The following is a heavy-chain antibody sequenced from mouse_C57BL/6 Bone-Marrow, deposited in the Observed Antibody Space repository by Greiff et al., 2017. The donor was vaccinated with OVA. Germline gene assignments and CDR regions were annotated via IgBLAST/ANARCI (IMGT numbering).Heavy chain of an antibody. D-gene: IGHD2-5*01. V-gene: IGHV6-6*01. CDR3: TTYYSNHWDVGMDY. CDR1: GFTFSDAW. CDR2: IRNKANNHAT. Sequence: EVQLQESGGGLVQPGGSMKLSCAASGFTFSDAWMDWVRQSPEKGLEWVAEIRNKANNHATYYAESVKGRFTISRDDSKSSVYLQMNSLRAEDTGIYYCTTYYSNHWDVGMDYWGQGTSVTVSS. J-gene: IGHJ4*01.